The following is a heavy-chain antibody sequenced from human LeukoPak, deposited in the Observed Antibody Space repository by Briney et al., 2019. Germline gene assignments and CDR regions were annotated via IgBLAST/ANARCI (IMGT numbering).Heavy chain of an antibody. CDR1: GGSISSGDYY. Sequence: SETLSLTCTVSGGSISSGDYYWSWIRQPPGKGLEWIGYIYYSGSTYYNPSLKSRVTISVDTSKNQFSLKLSSVTAADTAVYYCARGGDYGDNNDAFDIWGQGTMVTVSS. CDR3: ARGGDYGDNNDAFDI. D-gene: IGHD4-17*01. V-gene: IGHV4-30-4*01. CDR2: IYYSGST. J-gene: IGHJ3*02.